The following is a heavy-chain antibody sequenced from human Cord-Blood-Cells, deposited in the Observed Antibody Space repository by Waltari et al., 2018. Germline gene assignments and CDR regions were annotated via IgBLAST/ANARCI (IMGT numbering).Heavy chain of an antibody. Sequence: QVQLQQWGAGLLKPSETLSLTCAVYGGSFSGYYWSWIRQPPGKGLEWIWEINHSGSTNYNPTLKSRVTISVDTSKNQFSRKLSSVTAADTAVYYCASPRYCSSTSCYAFDIWGQGTMVTVSS. CDR3: ASPRYCSSTSCYAFDI. CDR1: GGSFSGYY. J-gene: IGHJ3*02. CDR2: INHSGST. V-gene: IGHV4-34*01. D-gene: IGHD2-2*01.